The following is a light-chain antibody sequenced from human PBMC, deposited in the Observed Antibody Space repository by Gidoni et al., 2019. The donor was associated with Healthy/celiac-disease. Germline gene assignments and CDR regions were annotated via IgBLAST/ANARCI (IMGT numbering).Light chain of an antibody. V-gene: IGKV2-29*02. Sequence: DIVMTQTQLSLSGTTGQPASSSCKSSQSLRHSAGKPYLYWYLQTPGQSPQLLIYGVSSRFSGVPDRFRGGGAGTDFTLKISRVAAEDVGVYFCMQGIHLPGVFGPGTKVDIK. CDR1: QSLRHSAGKPY. CDR3: MQGIHLPGV. J-gene: IGKJ3*01. CDR2: GVS.